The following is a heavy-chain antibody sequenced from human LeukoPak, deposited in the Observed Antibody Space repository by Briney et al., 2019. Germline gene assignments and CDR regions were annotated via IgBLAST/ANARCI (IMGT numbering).Heavy chain of an antibody. Sequence: PSETLSLTCTVSGGSISSSSYYWGWIRQPPGKGLEWIGSIYYSGSTYYNPSLKSRVTISVDTSKNQFSLKLSSVTAADTAVYYCARQVRGFMDVWGKGTTVTVSS. J-gene: IGHJ6*03. CDR2: IYYSGST. CDR3: ARQVRGFMDV. V-gene: IGHV4-39*01. D-gene: IGHD3-10*01. CDR1: GGSISSSSYY.